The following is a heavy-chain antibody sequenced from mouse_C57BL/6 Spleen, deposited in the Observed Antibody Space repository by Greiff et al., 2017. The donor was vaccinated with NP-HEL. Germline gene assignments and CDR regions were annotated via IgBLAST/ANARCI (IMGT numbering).Heavy chain of an antibody. CDR3: ARSLHYSNYGSFDY. CDR1: GYTFTSYG. V-gene: IGHV1-81*01. CDR2: IYPRSGNT. Sequence: QVQLQQSGAELARPGASVKLSCKASGYTFTSYGISWVKQRTGQGLEWIGEIYPRSGNTYYNEKFKGKATLTADKSSSTAYMELRSLTSEDSAVYFCARSLHYSNYGSFDYWGQGTTLTVSS. J-gene: IGHJ2*01. D-gene: IGHD2-5*01.